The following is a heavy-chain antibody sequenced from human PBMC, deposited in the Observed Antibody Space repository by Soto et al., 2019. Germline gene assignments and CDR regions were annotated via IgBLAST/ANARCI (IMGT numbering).Heavy chain of an antibody. CDR2: ISYDGSNK. Sequence: PGGSLRLSCAASGFTFSSYGMHWVRQAPGKGLEWVAVISYDGSNKYYADSVKGRFTISRDNSKNTLYLQMNSLRAEDTAVYYCAKEVAWTNNWNYYYYYYGMDVWGQGTTVTVSS. J-gene: IGHJ6*02. D-gene: IGHD1-7*01. CDR1: GFTFSSYG. CDR3: AKEVAWTNNWNYYYYYYGMDV. V-gene: IGHV3-30*18.